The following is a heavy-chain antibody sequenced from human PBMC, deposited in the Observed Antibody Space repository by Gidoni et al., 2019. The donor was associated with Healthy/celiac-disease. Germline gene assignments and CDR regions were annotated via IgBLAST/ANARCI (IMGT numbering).Heavy chain of an antibody. CDR2: IGTAGDT. Sequence: EVQLVESGGGLVQPGGSLRLSCAAPGFTFSSYDMHWVRQATGKGLEWVSAIGTAGDTYYPGSVKGRFTISRENAKNSLYLQMNSLRAEDTAVYYCARGGQWLAPFDYWGQGTLVTVSS. D-gene: IGHD6-19*01. J-gene: IGHJ4*02. CDR1: GFTFSSYD. CDR3: ARGGQWLAPFDY. V-gene: IGHV3-13*01.